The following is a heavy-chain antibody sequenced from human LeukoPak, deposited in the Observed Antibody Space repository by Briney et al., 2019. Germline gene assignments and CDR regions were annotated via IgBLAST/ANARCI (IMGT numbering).Heavy chain of an antibody. CDR1: GFTFSSYA. CDR2: ISSTGGSA. D-gene: IGHD1-26*01. V-gene: IGHV3-23*01. CDR3: NSRWELGY. J-gene: IGHJ4*02. Sequence: GGSLRLSCAASGFTFSSYAMYWVRQAPGKGLEWVSGISSTGGSANYADSVKGRFTMSRDNSKNTPYLQMSRMRADDTAVYYCNSRWELGYWGQGTLVTVSS.